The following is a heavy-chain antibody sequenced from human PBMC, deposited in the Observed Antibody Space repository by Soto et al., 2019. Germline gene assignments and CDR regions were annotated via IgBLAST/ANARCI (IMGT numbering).Heavy chain of an antibody. CDR2: ISSSSSTI. CDR1: GFTFSSYS. V-gene: IGHV3-48*04. J-gene: IGHJ4*02. D-gene: IGHD5-18*01. Sequence: GESLKISCAASGFTFSSYSMNWVRQAPGKGLEWVSYISSSSSTIYYADSVKGRFTISRDNAKNSLYLQMNSLRAEDTAVYYCARPRRGYSCDLDYFDYWGQGTLVTVSS. CDR3: ARPRRGYSCDLDYFDY.